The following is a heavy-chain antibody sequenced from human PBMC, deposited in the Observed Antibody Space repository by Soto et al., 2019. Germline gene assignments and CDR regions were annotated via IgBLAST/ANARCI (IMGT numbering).Heavy chain of an antibody. CDR3: ASQTSYSHGFFEN. D-gene: IGHD4-4*01. J-gene: IGHJ4*02. Sequence: ASVKVSCKASGNASSYYAMHWVRQAPGQTLEWMGWINAGNGATKYSQKFQGRITITRDTSAYTSYMELSSLRSEDTAIYFCASQTSYSHGFFENWGQGTQVTVSS. V-gene: IGHV1-3*01. CDR2: INAGNGAT. CDR1: GNASSYYA.